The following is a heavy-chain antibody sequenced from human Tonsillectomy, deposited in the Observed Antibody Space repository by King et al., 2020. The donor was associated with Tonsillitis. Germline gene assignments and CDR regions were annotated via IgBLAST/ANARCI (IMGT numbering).Heavy chain of an antibody. D-gene: IGHD3-3*01. J-gene: IGHJ6*02. CDR1: GFPFSSYA. V-gene: IGHV3-30-3*01. CDR2: ISYDGSNK. CDR3: ARDLRSDLYGMDV. Sequence: VQLVESGGGVVQPGRSLRLSCAASGFPFSSYAMHWVRQAPVKGLEWVAVISYDGSNKYYADSVKGRFTISRDNSKNTLYLQMNSLRAEDTAVYYCARDLRSDLYGMDVWGQGTTVTVSS.